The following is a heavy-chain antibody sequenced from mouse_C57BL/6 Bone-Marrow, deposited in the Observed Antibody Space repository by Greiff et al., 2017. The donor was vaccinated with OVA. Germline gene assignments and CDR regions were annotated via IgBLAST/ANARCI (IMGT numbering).Heavy chain of an antibody. CDR2: IDPSDSYT. CDR1: GYTFTSYW. Sequence: QVQLQQPGAELVRPGTSVKLSCKASGYTFTSYWMHWVKQRPGQGLEWIGVIDPSDSYTNYNQKFKGKATLTVDTSSSTAYMQLSSLTSEDSAVYYCARLGLRSAYWGQGTLVTVSA. CDR3: ARLGLRSAY. D-gene: IGHD2-4*01. V-gene: IGHV1-59*01. J-gene: IGHJ3*01.